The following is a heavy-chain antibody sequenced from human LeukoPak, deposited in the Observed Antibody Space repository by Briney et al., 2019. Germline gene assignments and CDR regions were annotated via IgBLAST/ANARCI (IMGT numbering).Heavy chain of an antibody. CDR3: ARPVSGWYWFDN. CDR1: EFTFSSYA. CDR2: ISRSGGST. Sequence: GGSLRLSYAASEFTFSSYAMSWVRQAPGKGLEWVSGISRSGGSTYYADSVKGRFTISRDNAKNTLYLQMNSLRAEDTAVYYCARPVSGWYWFDNWGQGSLVTVSS. D-gene: IGHD6-19*01. V-gene: IGHV3-23*01. J-gene: IGHJ4*02.